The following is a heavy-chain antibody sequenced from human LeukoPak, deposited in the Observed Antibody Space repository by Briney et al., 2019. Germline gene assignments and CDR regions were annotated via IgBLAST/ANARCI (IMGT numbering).Heavy chain of an antibody. CDR3: ARGDEGDTTVLRGGYFDS. CDR2: ITSSGTTT. Sequence: GGSLRLSCAASGFTFSDYFMTGIRQAPGRGLEYISFITSSGTTTYYADSLKGRFTISRDNAKDSVYLQVDSLRAEDTAVYYCARGDEGDTTVLRGGYFDSWGQGTLVTVSS. V-gene: IGHV3-11*04. D-gene: IGHD4-17*01. J-gene: IGHJ4*02. CDR1: GFTFSDYF.